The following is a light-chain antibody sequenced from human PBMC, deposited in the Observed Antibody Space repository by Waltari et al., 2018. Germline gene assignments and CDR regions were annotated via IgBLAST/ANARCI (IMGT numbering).Light chain of an antibody. CDR1: SSDVVGYNY. J-gene: IGLJ2*01. Sequence: QSALTQPASVSGSPGQSITISCTGTSSDVVGYNYVSWYQQHPGQAPKLMIYDVSKRPSGVSNRFSGSKSGNMASLTISGLQAEDEADYYCSSYTSSSTPCVFGGGTKLTVL. CDR2: DVS. CDR3: SSYTSSSTPCV. V-gene: IGLV2-14*01.